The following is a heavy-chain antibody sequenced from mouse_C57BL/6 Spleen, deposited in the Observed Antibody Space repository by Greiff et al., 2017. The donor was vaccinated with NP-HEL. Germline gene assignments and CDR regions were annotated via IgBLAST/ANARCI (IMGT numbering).Heavy chain of an antibody. CDR1: GFNIKDDY. CDR2: IDPENGDT. CDR3: TAYFYWYFDV. V-gene: IGHV14-4*01. D-gene: IGHD2-10*01. Sequence: EVKLVESGAELVRPGASVKLSCTASGFNIKDDYMHWVKQRPEQGLEWIGWIDPENGDTEYASKFQGKATITADTSSNTAYLQLSSLTSEDTAVYYCTAYFYWYFDVWGTGTTVTVSS. J-gene: IGHJ1*03.